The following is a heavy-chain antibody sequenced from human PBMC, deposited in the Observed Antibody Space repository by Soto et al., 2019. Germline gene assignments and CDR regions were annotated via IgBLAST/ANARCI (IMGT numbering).Heavy chain of an antibody. V-gene: IGHV3-15*07. J-gene: IGHJ4*01. D-gene: IGHD3-10*01. CDR3: TGLWFGEIYNY. CDR2: IKNKNDGGTT. Sequence: EVELVESGGGLVKPGGSLTLSCAASGFSFKNAWMNWVRQAPGKGLEWVGRIKNKNDGGTTEYAAFVKGSFPISRDASENTLYLHMNGLKTEDTGVYFCTGLWFGEIYNYWGQGSLVTVSS. CDR1: GFSFKNAW.